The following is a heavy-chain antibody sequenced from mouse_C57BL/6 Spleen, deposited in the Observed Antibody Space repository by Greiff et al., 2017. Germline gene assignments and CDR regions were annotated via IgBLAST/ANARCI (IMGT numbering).Heavy chain of an antibody. CDR2: SRNKANDYTT. J-gene: IGHJ1*03. Sequence: EVMLVESGGGLVQSGRSLRLSCATSGFTFSDFYMEWVRQAPGKGLEWIAASRNKANDYTTEYSASVKGRFIVSRDTSKSILYLQMNALRAEDTAIYYCARMRSYYGYGWYFDVWGTGTTVTVSS. CDR1: GFTFSDFY. V-gene: IGHV7-1*01. CDR3: ARMRSYYGYGWYFDV. D-gene: IGHD2-12*01.